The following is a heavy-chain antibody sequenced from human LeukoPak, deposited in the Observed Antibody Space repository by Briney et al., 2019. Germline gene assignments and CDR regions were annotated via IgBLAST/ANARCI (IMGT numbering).Heavy chain of an antibody. D-gene: IGHD6-6*01. V-gene: IGHV3-9*01. CDR1: GFTFDDYA. Sequence: GGSLRLSCAASGFTFDDYAMHWVRQAPGKGLEWVSGISWNSGSIGYADSVKGRFTISRDNAKNSLYLQMNSLRAEDTAVYYCAREGIAARQIDYWGQGTLVTVSS. CDR2: ISWNSGSI. CDR3: AREGIAARQIDY. J-gene: IGHJ4*02.